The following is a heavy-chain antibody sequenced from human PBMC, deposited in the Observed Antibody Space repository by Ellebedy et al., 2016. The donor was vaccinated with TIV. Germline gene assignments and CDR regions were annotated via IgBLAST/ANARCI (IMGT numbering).Heavy chain of an antibody. V-gene: IGHV4-4*07. CDR2: IYSTGST. CDR3: AKIDPWQPIDD. D-gene: IGHD2-21*01. CDR1: GGSMRSYY. J-gene: IGHJ4*02. Sequence: MPSETLSLTCTVSGGSMRSYYWIWIRQPAGRGLEWIGRIYSTGSTNYNPSLKSRVPMSIDTSTNQFSLSLRTVTAADTAVYYCAKIDPWQPIDDWGQGILVTVSS.